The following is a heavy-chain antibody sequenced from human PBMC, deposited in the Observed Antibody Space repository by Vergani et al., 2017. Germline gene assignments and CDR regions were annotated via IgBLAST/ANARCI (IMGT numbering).Heavy chain of an antibody. J-gene: IGHJ5*02. CDR3: AKDXFGVVVPALGWFDP. CDR2: IWYDGSNK. D-gene: IGHD2-2*01. V-gene: IGHV3-33*06. Sequence: QVQLVESGGGVVQPGRSLRLSCAASGFTFSSYGMHWVRQAPGKGLEWVAVIWYDGSNKYYADSVKGRFTISRDNSKNTLYLQMNSLRAEDTAVYYCAKDXFGVVVPALGWFDPWGQGTLVTVSS. CDR1: GFTFSSYG.